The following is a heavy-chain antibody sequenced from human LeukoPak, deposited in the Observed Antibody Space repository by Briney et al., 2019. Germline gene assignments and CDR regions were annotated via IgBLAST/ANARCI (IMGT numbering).Heavy chain of an antibody. CDR2: IIPILGIA. Sequence: SVKVSCKASEGTSSSYAISWVRQAPGQGLEWMGRIIPILGIANYAQKFQGRVTITADKSTSTAYMELSSLRSEDTAVYYCARPLGPRDYGERVPYGMDDWGQGTTVTVSS. J-gene: IGHJ6*02. V-gene: IGHV1-69*04. CDR1: EGTSSSYA. D-gene: IGHD4-17*01. CDR3: ARPLGPRDYGERVPYGMDD.